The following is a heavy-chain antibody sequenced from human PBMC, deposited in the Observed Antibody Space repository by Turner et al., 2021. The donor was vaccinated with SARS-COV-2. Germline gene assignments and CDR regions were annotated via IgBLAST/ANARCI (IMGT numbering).Heavy chain of an antibody. V-gene: IGHV3-9*01. CDR1: GFTFDDYA. Sequence: EVQLVESGGGLVQPVRSLSPSCAASGFTFDDYAMHLVRQAPGKGLEWVSGIKWNSGTIGYADSVKGRFTISRDNAKNSLYLQMNSLRAEDTALYYCAKDKSAEDYYDSSGYYGGGAFDIWGQGTMVTVSS. J-gene: IGHJ3*02. D-gene: IGHD3-22*01. CDR2: IKWNSGTI. CDR3: AKDKSAEDYYDSSGYYGGGAFDI.